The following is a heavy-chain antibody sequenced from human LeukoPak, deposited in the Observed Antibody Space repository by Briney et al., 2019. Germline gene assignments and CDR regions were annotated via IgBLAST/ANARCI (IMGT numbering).Heavy chain of an antibody. Sequence: SETLSLTCEVSGYSISSGYYWGWIRQPPGKGLEWIGSIYYSGSTHYNPSLKSRVTMSVDTSKNQFSLKLSSLTAADTAVYYCARVALGYCSGGSCYEVGYDYWGQGTLVTVSS. D-gene: IGHD2-15*01. CDR2: IYYSGST. V-gene: IGHV4-38-2*01. J-gene: IGHJ4*02. CDR1: GYSISSGYY. CDR3: ARVALGYCSGGSCYEVGYDY.